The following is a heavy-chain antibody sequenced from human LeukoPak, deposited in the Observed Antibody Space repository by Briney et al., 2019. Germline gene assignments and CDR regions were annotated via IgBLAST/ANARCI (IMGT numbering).Heavy chain of an antibody. Sequence: ASVKVACEASGYTFTGYYIQWVRQAPGQGLEWMGWINPNIGGTNYAQKFQGRITMTRDTSSSTVYMDLSSLTSDDTAVYFCARASGSGDYSAFDMWGQGTMVTVSS. V-gene: IGHV1-2*02. D-gene: IGHD4-17*01. CDR3: ARASGSGDYSAFDM. CDR2: INPNIGGT. J-gene: IGHJ3*02. CDR1: GYTFTGYY.